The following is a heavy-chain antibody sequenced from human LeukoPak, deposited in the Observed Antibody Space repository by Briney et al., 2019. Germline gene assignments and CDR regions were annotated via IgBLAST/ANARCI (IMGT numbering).Heavy chain of an antibody. CDR2: IYYSGST. V-gene: IGHV4-31*03. J-gene: IGHJ4*02. CDR1: GGSISSGGYY. CDR3: ARGEPEMATKRGPFDY. D-gene: IGHD5-24*01. Sequence: PSETLSLTCTVSGGSISSGGYYWSWIRQHPGKGLEWIGYIYYSGSTYYNPSLKSRVTISVDTSKNQFSLKLSSVTAADTAVYYCARGEPEMATKRGPFDYWGQGTLVTVSS.